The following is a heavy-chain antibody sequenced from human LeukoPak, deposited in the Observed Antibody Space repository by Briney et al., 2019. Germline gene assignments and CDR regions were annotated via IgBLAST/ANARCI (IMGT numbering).Heavy chain of an antibody. CDR2: IYYSGST. D-gene: IGHD1-26*01. CDR3: ARLIVGAINWFDP. Sequence: SETLSLTCTVSGGSISSYYWSWIRQPPGKGLEWIGYIYYSGSTNYNPSLKSRVTISVDTSKNQFSLKLSSVTAADTAVYYCARLIVGAINWFDPWGQGTLVTVSS. CDR1: GGSISSYY. V-gene: IGHV4-59*08. J-gene: IGHJ5*02.